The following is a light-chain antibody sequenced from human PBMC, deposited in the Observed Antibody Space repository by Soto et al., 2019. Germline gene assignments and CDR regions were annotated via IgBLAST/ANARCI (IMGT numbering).Light chain of an antibody. J-gene: IGKJ1*01. CDR1: QSISNN. V-gene: IGKV3-15*01. Sequence: MVMTQSPATLSVSAGERATLSCRASQSISNNLAWYQQKPGQAPRLLIYAASTRATGIPARFSGSGSGTEFTLTISSLQSEDFAVYYCHQYNNWPIRWALGQGTKVDIK. CDR3: HQYNNWPIRWA. CDR2: AAS.